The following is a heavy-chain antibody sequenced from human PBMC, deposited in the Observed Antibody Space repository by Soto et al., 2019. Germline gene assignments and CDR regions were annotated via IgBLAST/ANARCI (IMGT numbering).Heavy chain of an antibody. V-gene: IGHV3-21*01. Sequence: EVQLVESGGGLVKPGGSLRLSCAASGFTLSSYSMNWVRQAPGKGLEWVSSISSSSSYIYYAHSVKGRFTISRDNAKNSLYLQMNSLRAEDTAVYYCARVVEDMIAHWFDPWGQGTLVTVSS. CDR3: ARVVEDMIAHWFDP. CDR1: GFTLSSYS. D-gene: IGHD3-22*01. CDR2: ISSSSSYI. J-gene: IGHJ5*02.